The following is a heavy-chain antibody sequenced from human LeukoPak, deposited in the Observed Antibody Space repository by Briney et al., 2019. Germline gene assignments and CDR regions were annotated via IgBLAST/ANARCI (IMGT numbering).Heavy chain of an antibody. CDR3: ARDGRYCSSTSCYRGAFDI. CDR1: GGTFSSYA. Sequence: GASVKVSCKASGGTFSSYAISWVRQAPGQGLEWMGRIIPILGIANYAQKFQGRVTITADKSTSTAYMELSSLRSEDTAVYYCARDGRYCSSTSCYRGAFDIWGQGTMVTVSS. CDR2: IIPILGIA. D-gene: IGHD2-2*02. J-gene: IGHJ3*02. V-gene: IGHV1-69*04.